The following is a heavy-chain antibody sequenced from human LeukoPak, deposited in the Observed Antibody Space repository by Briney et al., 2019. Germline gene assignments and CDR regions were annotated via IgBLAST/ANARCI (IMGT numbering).Heavy chain of an antibody. D-gene: IGHD2-21*02. Sequence: SETLSLTCAVYGGSFSGYYRSWIRQPSGKGLEWIGEINHSGSTNYNPSLKSRVTISVDTSKNQFSLKLSSVTAADTAVYYCARGRRSIVVVTAIRLFYFDYWGQGTLVTVSS. CDR3: ARGRRSIVVVTAIRLFYFDY. V-gene: IGHV4-34*01. CDR2: INHSGST. CDR1: GGSFSGYY. J-gene: IGHJ4*02.